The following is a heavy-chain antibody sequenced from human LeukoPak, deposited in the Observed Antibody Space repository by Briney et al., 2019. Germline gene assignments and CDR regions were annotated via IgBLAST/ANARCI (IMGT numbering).Heavy chain of an antibody. CDR2: IYYSGST. CDR1: GGSISSYY. CDR3: ATYYYDSSGYYYFDY. D-gene: IGHD3-22*01. Sequence: PSETLSLTCTVSGGSISSYYWSWIRQPPGEGLEWIGYIYYSGSTNYNPSLKSRVTISVATSKNQFSLKLSSVTAADTAVYYCATYYYDSSGYYYFDYWGQGTLVTVSS. V-gene: IGHV4-59*01. J-gene: IGHJ4*02.